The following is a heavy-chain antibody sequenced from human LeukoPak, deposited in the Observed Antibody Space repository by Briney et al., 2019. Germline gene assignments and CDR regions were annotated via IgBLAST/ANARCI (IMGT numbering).Heavy chain of an antibody. V-gene: IGHV4-39*01. CDR1: GGSISSSSYY. J-gene: IGHJ4*02. D-gene: IGHD3-10*01. CDR2: IYYSGST. CDR3: ASPHYGSGSYYNGGDY. Sequence: SETLSLTCTVSGGSISSSSYYWGWIRQPPGKGLEWIGSIYYSGSTYYNPSLKSRVTISVDTSKNQFSLKLSSVTAADTAVYYCASPHYGSGSYYNGGDYWGQGTLVTVSS.